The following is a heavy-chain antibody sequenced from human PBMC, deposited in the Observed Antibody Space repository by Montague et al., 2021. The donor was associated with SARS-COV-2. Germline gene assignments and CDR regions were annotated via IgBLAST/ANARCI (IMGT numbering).Heavy chain of an antibody. CDR1: GGSISSSNYY. J-gene: IGHJ3*02. CDR2: IYDSGST. D-gene: IGHD5-12*01. Sequence: SETLSLTCTVSGGSISSSNYYWDWISQPPGKGLEWIGSIYDSGSTYYNPSLKSRVTISVDTSKNHFSLKLSSVTAADTAVYYCARRGRKLLPVATTIGGFDIWGQGTMVTVSS. V-gene: IGHV4-39*02. CDR3: ARRGRKLLPVATTIGGFDI.